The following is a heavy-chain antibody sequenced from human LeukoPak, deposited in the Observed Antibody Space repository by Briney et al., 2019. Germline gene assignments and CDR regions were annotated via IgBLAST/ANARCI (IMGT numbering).Heavy chain of an antibody. CDR3: AKGGGYFDWLFPFDY. CDR1: GFTFSSYN. D-gene: IGHD3-9*01. Sequence: PGGSLRLSCAASGFTFSSYNMNWVRQAPGKGLEWVSAISGSGGSTYYADSVKGRFTISRDNSKNTLYLQMNSLRAEDTAVYYCAKGGGYFDWLFPFDYWGQGTLVTVSS. V-gene: IGHV3-23*01. J-gene: IGHJ4*02. CDR2: ISGSGGST.